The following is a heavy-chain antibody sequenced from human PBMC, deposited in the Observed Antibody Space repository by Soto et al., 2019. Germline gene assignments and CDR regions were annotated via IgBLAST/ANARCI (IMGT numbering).Heavy chain of an antibody. J-gene: IGHJ4*02. CDR3: ATSYYGSGSYTNGDFDY. D-gene: IGHD3-10*01. Sequence: SETLSLTCTVSGGSISGYYWSWIRQPPGKGLEWIGYIYYSGSTNYNPSLKSRVTISVDTSKNQFSLKLSSVTAADTAVYYCATSYYGSGSYTNGDFDYWGQGTLVTVS. CDR2: IYYSGST. V-gene: IGHV4-59*01. CDR1: GGSISGYY.